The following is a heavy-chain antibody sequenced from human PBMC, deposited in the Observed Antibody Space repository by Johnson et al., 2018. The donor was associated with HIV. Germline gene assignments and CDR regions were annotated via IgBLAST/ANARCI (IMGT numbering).Heavy chain of an antibody. V-gene: IGHV3-20*04. J-gene: IGHJ3*02. D-gene: IGHD6-13*01. CDR1: GFTFEDYG. Sequence: QLVESGGVLVQPGRSLRLSCAASGFTFEDYGMSWVRHPPGQGLEWVSGINWSGGSTAYADSMKGRFTISRDNDKKALYLHVNSLRAEDTAFYYCARGKGAAAGLDAFDIWGQGTMVTVSS. CDR2: INWSGGST. CDR3: ARGKGAAAGLDAFDI.